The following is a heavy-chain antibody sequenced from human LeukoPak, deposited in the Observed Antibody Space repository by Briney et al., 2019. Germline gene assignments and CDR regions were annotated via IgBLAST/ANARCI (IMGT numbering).Heavy chain of an antibody. D-gene: IGHD6-13*01. Sequence: ASVKVSCKASGNTFTSYYIHWVRQAPGQGLEWMGIINPSGDSTSYAQKFQGRVTMTRDTSTSTVYMELSSLRSEDTAVYYCGREEEGQQLLDVWGQGTTVTVSS. J-gene: IGHJ6*02. CDR3: GREEEGQQLLDV. CDR2: INPSGDST. CDR1: GNTFTSYY. V-gene: IGHV1-46*01.